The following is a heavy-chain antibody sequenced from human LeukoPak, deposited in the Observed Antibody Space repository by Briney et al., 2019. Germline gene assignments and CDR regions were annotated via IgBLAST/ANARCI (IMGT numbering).Heavy chain of an antibody. CDR1: GYSFTNYW. J-gene: IGHJ4*02. Sequence: GESLKISCEGSGYSFTNYWIGWVRQMPGKGLEWMGIIYPGDSDIRYSPSFRGQVTFPADKSLSTAYLQWSSLKASDTAMYYCARQVGAAYFDYWGQGTLVSVSS. CDR3: ARQVGAAYFDY. CDR2: IYPGDSDI. D-gene: IGHD1-26*01. V-gene: IGHV5-51*01.